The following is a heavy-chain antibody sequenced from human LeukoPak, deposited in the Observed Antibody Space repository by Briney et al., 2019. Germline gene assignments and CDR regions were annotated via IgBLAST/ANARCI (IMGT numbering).Heavy chain of an antibody. Sequence: GGSLRLSCAASGFTFSGYWMHWVRQAPGKGLVWVSRINSDGSSTSYADSVKGRFTISRDNAKNTVYLQVSSLRAEDTAVYYCARGGSYSSSWYDYWGQGTLVTVPS. CDR3: ARGGSYSSSWYDY. CDR2: INSDGSST. CDR1: GFTFSGYW. D-gene: IGHD6-13*01. J-gene: IGHJ4*02. V-gene: IGHV3-74*01.